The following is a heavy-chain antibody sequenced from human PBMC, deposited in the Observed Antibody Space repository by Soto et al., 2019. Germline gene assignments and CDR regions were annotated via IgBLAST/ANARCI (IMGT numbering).Heavy chain of an antibody. J-gene: IGHJ6*02. CDR2: INPRFGDT. Sequence: QVQLVQSGAELKEPGDSVRVSCEASGYTFTAYYIHWVRQAPGQGLEWMGWINPRFGDTSYAQDSQGRVSMTRDTSISTVYMELSRLTSDDTAIYYCARNMDYYYGPGSGNGHGFWGQGTTVTVFS. V-gene: IGHV1-2*02. D-gene: IGHD3-10*01. CDR1: GYTFTAYY. CDR3: ARNMDYYYGPGSGNGHGF.